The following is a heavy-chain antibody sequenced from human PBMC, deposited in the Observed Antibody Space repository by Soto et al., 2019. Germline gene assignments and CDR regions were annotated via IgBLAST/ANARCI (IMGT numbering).Heavy chain of an antibody. J-gene: IGHJ5*02. V-gene: IGHV4-30-4*01. CDR1: GGSISSGDYY. D-gene: IGHD3-10*01. CDR2: IYYSGRT. CDR3: ARSVLLWLGESPSRVDP. Sequence: SETPSITCTVSGGSISSGDYYWSWIRQPPGKGLEWIGYIYYSGRTYYNPSLKSRVTISVDTSKNQFSLKLSSVTAADTAVYYCARSVLLWLGESPSRVDPWGQGTLVTVSS.